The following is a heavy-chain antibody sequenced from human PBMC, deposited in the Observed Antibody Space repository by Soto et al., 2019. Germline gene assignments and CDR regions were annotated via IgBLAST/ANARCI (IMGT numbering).Heavy chain of an antibody. V-gene: IGHV4-39*01. CDR1: GESISSSSYY. J-gene: IGHJ4*02. CDR2: IYYSGRT. Sequence: PSETLSLTCIVSGESISSSSYYWGWIRQPPGKGWEWIGSIYYSGRTYYNPSFKSRFTISIDTSKNQFSLKLSSVTATDTAVYYCARQRTTVVTQAYFDHWGQGALVTVSS. D-gene: IGHD2-21*02. CDR3: ARQRTTVVTQAYFDH.